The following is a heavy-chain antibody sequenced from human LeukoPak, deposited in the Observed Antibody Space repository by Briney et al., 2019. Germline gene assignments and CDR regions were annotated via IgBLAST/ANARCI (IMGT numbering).Heavy chain of an antibody. V-gene: IGHV1-2*02. CDR1: GGTFSSYA. D-gene: IGHD3-16*01. Sequence: GASVKVSCKASGGTFSSYAISWVRQAPGQGLEWMGWINPNSGGTNYAQKFQGRVTMTRDTSASTAYMELNNLRSDDTAVYYCTRGAFGGLHDHWGQGTLVTVSS. CDR2: INPNSGGT. J-gene: IGHJ5*02. CDR3: TRGAFGGLHDH.